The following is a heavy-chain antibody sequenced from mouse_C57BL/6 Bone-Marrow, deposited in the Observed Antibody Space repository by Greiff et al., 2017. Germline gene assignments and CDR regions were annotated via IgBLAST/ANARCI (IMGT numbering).Heavy chain of an antibody. CDR3: ARLGLLMGDDAMDY. J-gene: IGHJ4*01. D-gene: IGHD2-3*01. Sequence: EVKVVESGGDLVKPGGSLKLSCAASGFTFSSYGMSWVRQTPDKRLEWVATISSGGSYTYYPDSVKGRFTISRDNAKNTLYLQMSSLKSEDTAMYYCARLGLLMGDDAMDYWGQGTSVTVSS. CDR2: ISSGGSYT. V-gene: IGHV5-6*01. CDR1: GFTFSSYG.